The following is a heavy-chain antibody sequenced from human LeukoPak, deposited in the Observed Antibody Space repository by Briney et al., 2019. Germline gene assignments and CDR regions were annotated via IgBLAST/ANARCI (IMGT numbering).Heavy chain of an antibody. V-gene: IGHV3-7*01. CDR1: GFTFSTYW. Sequence: PGGSLRPSCAASGFTFSTYWMTWVRQAPGKGLEWVASISSDGSGKYYMDSVKGRFTISRDNAKNSLFLQMNSLRAEDTAVHYCGRVRPGDADYWGQGTLVTVSS. CDR3: GRVRPGDADY. J-gene: IGHJ4*02. CDR2: ISSDGSGK. D-gene: IGHD1-26*01.